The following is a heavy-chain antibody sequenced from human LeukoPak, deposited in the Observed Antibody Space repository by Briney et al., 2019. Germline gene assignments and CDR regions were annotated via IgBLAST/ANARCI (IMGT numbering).Heavy chain of an antibody. CDR1: GGSFSGYY. CDR3: ARKGGRSSSSRWFDP. CDR2: INHSGST. V-gene: IGHV4-34*01. D-gene: IGHD6-6*01. J-gene: IGHJ5*02. Sequence: SETLSLTCAVYGGSFSGYYWSWIRQPPGKGLEWIGEINHSGSTNYNPSLKRRVTTSVDTTKNQFSLKLSSVTAADTAVYYCARKGGRSSSSRWFDPWGQGTLVTVSS.